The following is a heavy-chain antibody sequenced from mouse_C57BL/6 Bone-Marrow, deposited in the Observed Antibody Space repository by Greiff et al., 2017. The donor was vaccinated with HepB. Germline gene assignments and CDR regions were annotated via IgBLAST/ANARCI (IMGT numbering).Heavy chain of an antibody. V-gene: IGHV1-78*01. CDR3: ARERVYDGYSYAMDY. CDR1: GYTFTDHT. D-gene: IGHD2-3*01. J-gene: IGHJ4*01. CDR2: IYPRDGST. Sequence: VKLQESDAELVKPGASVKISCKVSGYTFTDHTIHWMKQRPEQGLEWIGYIYPRDGSTKYNEKFKGKATLTADKSSSTAYMQLNSLTSEDSAVYFCARERVYDGYSYAMDYWGQGTSVTVSS.